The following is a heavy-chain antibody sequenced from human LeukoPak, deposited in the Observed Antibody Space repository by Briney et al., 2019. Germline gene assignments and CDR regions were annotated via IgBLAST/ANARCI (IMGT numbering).Heavy chain of an antibody. CDR3: ARDGYYDLWSGYPYGMDV. CDR1: GFTFSSYW. CDR2: IKQDGSEK. J-gene: IGHJ6*02. V-gene: IGHV3-7*01. D-gene: IGHD3-3*01. Sequence: GGSLRLSCAASGFTFSSYWMSWVRQAPGKGLEWVANIKQDGSEKYYVDSVKGRFTISRDNAKNSLYLQMNSLRAEDTAVYYCARDGYYDLWSGYPYGMDVWGQGTTVTVSS.